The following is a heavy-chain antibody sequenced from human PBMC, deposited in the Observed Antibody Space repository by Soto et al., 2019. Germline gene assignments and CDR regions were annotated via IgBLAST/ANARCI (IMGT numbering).Heavy chain of an antibody. CDR1: GFTFSSYW. CDR3: ARVETCSSTSCYSVFDY. D-gene: IGHD2-2*01. Sequence: EVQLVESGGGLVQPGGSLRLSCAASGFTFSSYWMHWVRQAPGKGLVWVSRINSAGSSTTYADSVKGRFTISRDNAKNTLYLQMHSLGAEDTAVYYCARVETCSSTSCYSVFDYWGQGTLVTVSS. J-gene: IGHJ4*02. V-gene: IGHV3-74*03. CDR2: INSAGSST.